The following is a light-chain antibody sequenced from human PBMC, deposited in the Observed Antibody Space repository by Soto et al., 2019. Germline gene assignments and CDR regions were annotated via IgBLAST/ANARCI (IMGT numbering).Light chain of an antibody. CDR2: DIF. CDR1: QSVGSD. J-gene: IGKJ4*01. CDR3: QEYNCWPLT. Sequence: EIVMTQSPATLSVSPGERATLSCRASQSVGSDLAWYQQKPGQAPRLVIYDIFTRTTGVATRISGSGSGREYTLTFCSLQSEDFAVYYFQEYNCWPLTFGGGTKVDIK. V-gene: IGKV3D-15*01.